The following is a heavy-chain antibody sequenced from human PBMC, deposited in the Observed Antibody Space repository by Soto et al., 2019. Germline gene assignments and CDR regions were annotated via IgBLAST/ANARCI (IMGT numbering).Heavy chain of an antibody. Sequence: EVQLVESGGGLIQPGGSLRLSCAASGFTVSSNYMSWVRQAPGKGLEWVSVIYSGGSRYYADIVEGRFTISKDNPKTTRHLQRNCRRAADTAVYYSARDQMAVARYDYRMDLCGRGTTVTFS. CDR2: IYSGGSR. CDR3: ARDQMAVARYDYRMDL. CDR1: GFTVSSNY. V-gene: IGHV3-53*01. J-gene: IGHJ6*02. D-gene: IGHD6-19*01.